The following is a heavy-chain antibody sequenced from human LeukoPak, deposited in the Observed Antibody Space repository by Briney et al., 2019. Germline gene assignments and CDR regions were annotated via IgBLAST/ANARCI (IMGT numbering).Heavy chain of an antibody. J-gene: IGHJ3*02. V-gene: IGHV4-59*11. CDR3: ARDLSYYYDSSGYYNAFDI. Sequence: SETLSLTCSISGVSINDHYWAWIRQPAGRGLEWIGYIYYSGSTNYNPSPKSRVTISVDTSKNQFSLKLSSVTAADTAVYYCARDLSYYYDSSGYYNAFDIWGQGTMVTVSS. CDR1: GVSINDHY. CDR2: IYYSGST. D-gene: IGHD3-22*01.